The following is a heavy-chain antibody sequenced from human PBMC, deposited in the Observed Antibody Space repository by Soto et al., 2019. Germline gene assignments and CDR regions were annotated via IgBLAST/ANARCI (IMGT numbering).Heavy chain of an antibody. CDR2: IIPIFGTA. CDR3: YYYYGMDV. V-gene: IGHV1-69*13. D-gene: IGHD6-13*01. J-gene: IGHJ6*02. CDR1: GGTFSSYA. Sequence: GASVKVSCKASGGTFSSYAISWVRQAPGQGLEWMGGIIPIFGTANYAQKFQGRVTITADPVDTATYYCARTRRAYSSSWWLPYYYYGMDVWGQGTTVTVSS.